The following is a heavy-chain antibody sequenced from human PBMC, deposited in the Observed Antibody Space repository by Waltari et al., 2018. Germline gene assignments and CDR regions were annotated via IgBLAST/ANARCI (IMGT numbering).Heavy chain of an antibody. J-gene: IGHJ4*02. D-gene: IGHD2-15*01. Sequence: QLQLQESGPGLVKPSETLSLTCTVSGGSISSSSYYWGWIRQPPGKGLEWIGSIYYSGSTYYNPSLKSRVTISVDTSKNQFSLKLSSVTAADTAVYYCARDLLRVHLCYFDYWGQGTLVTVSS. V-gene: IGHV4-39*07. CDR3: ARDLLRVHLCYFDY. CDR1: GGSISSSSYY. CDR2: IYYSGST.